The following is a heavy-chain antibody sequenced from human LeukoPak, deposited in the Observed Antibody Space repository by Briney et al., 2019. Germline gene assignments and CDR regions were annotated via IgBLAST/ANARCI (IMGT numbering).Heavy chain of an antibody. CDR2: IYYSGST. Sequence: PGGSLRLSCAASGFTFSNAWMTWIRQPPGKGLEWIGSIYYSGSTNYNPSLKSRVTISVDKSKTQFSLKLSSVTAADTAVYYCARDKWEPRYAFDIWGQGTMVTVSS. D-gene: IGHD1-26*01. V-gene: IGHV4-4*02. CDR3: ARDKWEPRYAFDI. J-gene: IGHJ3*02. CDR1: GFTFSNAW.